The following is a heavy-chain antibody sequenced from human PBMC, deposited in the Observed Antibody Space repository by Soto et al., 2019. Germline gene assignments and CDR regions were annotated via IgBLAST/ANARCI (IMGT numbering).Heavy chain of an antibody. V-gene: IGHV1-69*01. CDR1: GGSFSNDV. CDR3: ASDGLVVHRIASYGIDL. D-gene: IGHD2-2*01. CDR2: ITPIFGTT. J-gene: IGHJ6*02. Sequence: QVNLVQSGAEVKKRGSSVKVSCKASGGSFSNDVVTWVRQAPGQGLEWMGAITPIFGTTNYPQKFYDRVTITVDGAATTAYMQLRSLRSDDTAVYFCASDGLVVHRIASYGIDLWGQVTAVLVSS.